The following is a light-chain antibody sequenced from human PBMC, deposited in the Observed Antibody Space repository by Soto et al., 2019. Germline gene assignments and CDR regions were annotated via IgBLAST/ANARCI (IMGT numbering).Light chain of an antibody. J-gene: IGKJ1*01. CDR1: QSVSSN. CDR3: QQYGSSPT. CDR2: GAS. Sequence: IVMTQSPATLSVSPGERATLSCRASQSVSSNLAWYQQKPGQAPRLLIYGASTRATGIPARFSGSGSGTEFTLTISRLEPEDFAVYYCQQYGSSPTFGQGTKVDIK. V-gene: IGKV3-15*01.